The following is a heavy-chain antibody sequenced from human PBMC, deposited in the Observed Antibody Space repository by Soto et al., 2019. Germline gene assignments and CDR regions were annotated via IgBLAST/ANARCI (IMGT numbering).Heavy chain of an antibody. D-gene: IGHD4-17*01. Sequence: SETLSLTCTVSGGSISSGDYYWSWIRQPPGKGLEWIGYIYYSGSTYYNPSLKSRVTISVDTSKNQFSLKLSSVTAADTAVYYCAREYGDYTQSTYNWFDPWGQGTLVTVSS. CDR3: AREYGDYTQSTYNWFDP. CDR1: GGSISSGDYY. V-gene: IGHV4-30-4*01. J-gene: IGHJ5*02. CDR2: IYYSGST.